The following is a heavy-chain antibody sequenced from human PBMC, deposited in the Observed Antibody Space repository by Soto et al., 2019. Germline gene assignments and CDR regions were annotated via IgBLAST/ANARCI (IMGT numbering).Heavy chain of an antibody. CDR2: IYSGGST. D-gene: IGHD2-15*01. J-gene: IGHJ6*03. CDR1: GFTVSSNY. V-gene: IGHV3-53*04. Sequence: EVQLVESGGGLVQPGGSLRLSCAASGFTVSSNYMSWVRQAPGKGLEWVSVIYSGGSTYYADSVKGRFTISRHNSKNTLYLQMNSLRAEDTAVYYCARSDCSGGSCPNPSPYYYYMDVWGKGTTVTVSS. CDR3: ARSDCSGGSCPNPSPYYYYMDV.